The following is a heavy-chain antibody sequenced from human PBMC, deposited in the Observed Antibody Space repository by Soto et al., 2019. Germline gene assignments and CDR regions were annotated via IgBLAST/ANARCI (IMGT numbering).Heavy chain of an antibody. D-gene: IGHD2-15*01. CDR1: GGSISSGGYS. CDR2: IYHSGST. V-gene: IGHV4-30-2*01. Sequence: SETLSLTCAVSGGSISSGGYSWSWIRQPPGKGLEWIGYIYHSGSTYYNPSLKSRVTISVDRSKNQFPLKLSSVTAADTAVYYCASNHPGYCSGGSCYYGHYWGQGTLVTVSS. CDR3: ASNHPGYCSGGSCYYGHY. J-gene: IGHJ4*02.